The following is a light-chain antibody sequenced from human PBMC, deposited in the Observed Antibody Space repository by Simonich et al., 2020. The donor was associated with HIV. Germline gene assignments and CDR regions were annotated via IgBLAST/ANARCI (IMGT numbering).Light chain of an antibody. CDR2: WAS. V-gene: IGKV4-1*01. CDR1: QSVLYSSNNTNY. Sequence: DIVMTQSPDSLAVSLGERATINCKSSQSVLYSSNNTNYLAWYQQKPGQPPNLLIYWASARESGVPDRFNGSGSETDFTLTISGLQAEDVAVYYCQQYYITPHTFGQGTKVEIK. CDR3: QQYYITPHT. J-gene: IGKJ1*01.